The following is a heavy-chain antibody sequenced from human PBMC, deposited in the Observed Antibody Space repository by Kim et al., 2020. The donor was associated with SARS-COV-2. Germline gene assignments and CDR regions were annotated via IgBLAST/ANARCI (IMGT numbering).Heavy chain of an antibody. J-gene: IGHJ4*01. CDR3: AKEAGYCSGGACYGY. Sequence: GGSLRLSCAASGSIFDTYAMSWVRQAPGKGLEWVSLIYSGNTRTYYGDSVKGRFTISRDNSKNTLDLQMNSLRAEDTAVYFCAKEAGYCSGGACYGYWG. V-gene: IGHV3-23*03. D-gene: IGHD2-15*01. CDR1: GSIFDTYA. CDR2: IYSGNTRT.